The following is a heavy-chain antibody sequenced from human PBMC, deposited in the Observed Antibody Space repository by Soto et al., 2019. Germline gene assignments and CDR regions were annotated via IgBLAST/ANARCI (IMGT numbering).Heavy chain of an antibody. CDR3: ARPLWRDDYNWGYFDL. D-gene: IGHD4-4*01. CDR1: GFTFSSYA. J-gene: IGHJ2*01. CDR2: ISYDGSNK. Sequence: QVQLVESGGGVVQPGRSLRLSCAASGFTFSSYAMHWVRQAPGKGLEWVAVISYDGSNKYYADSVKGRFTISRDNSKNTLYLQMNSLRLEDTALYYCARPLWRDDYNWGYFDLWGRGTLVTVSS. V-gene: IGHV3-30-3*01.